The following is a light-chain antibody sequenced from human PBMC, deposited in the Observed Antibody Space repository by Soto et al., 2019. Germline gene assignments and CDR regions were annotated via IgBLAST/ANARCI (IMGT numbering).Light chain of an antibody. CDR2: QNS. Sequence: SYELTQPPSLSVSPGQTASITCSGAKLGDKYACWYQQKPGQSPVLVIYQNSKRPSGIPERFSGSNSGNTATLTISGTQAMDEADYYCQAWDSSTAGVFGTGTKLTVL. CDR1: KLGDKY. V-gene: IGLV3-1*01. CDR3: QAWDSSTAGV. J-gene: IGLJ1*01.